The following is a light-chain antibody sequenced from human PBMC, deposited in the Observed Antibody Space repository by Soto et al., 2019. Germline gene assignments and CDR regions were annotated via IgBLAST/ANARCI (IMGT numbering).Light chain of an antibody. CDR2: GSS. J-gene: IGKJ1*01. Sequence: EIVLTQSPGTLSLSPGERATLSCRASHSVSSTFLAWYQQKPGQAPRVLIYGSSARAAGIPDRFSGSGSGTDFTLTISRLEPEDFAVYYCQQYDSSRTFGQGTKVEMK. CDR3: QQYDSSRT. CDR1: HSVSSTF. V-gene: IGKV3-20*01.